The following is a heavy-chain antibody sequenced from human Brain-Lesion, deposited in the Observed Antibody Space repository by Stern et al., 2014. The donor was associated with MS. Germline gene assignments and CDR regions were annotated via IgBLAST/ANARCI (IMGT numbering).Heavy chain of an antibody. Sequence: QVQLQESGPGLVKPSETLSLTCTVAGGSVSSTSYAWAWIRQPPGKGLEWIGTIYYSGNTYYSPSLKSRLTISPDTSKNQLSLPLGFVTAADTAVYYCAGEEDIRYCSGGSCTGNWFDPWGQGTLVTVSS. CDR3: AGEEDIRYCSGGSCTGNWFDP. J-gene: IGHJ5*02. V-gene: IGHV4-39*01. D-gene: IGHD2-15*01. CDR2: IYYSGNT. CDR1: GGSVSSTSYA.